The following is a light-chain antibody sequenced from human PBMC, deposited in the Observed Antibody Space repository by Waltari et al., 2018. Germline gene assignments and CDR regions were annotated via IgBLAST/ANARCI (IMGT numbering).Light chain of an antibody. Sequence: SYVLTQPPAVSVAPGQTAKISCEGNNIGGKSVHWHQQKPGQAPVLVVFDDDERPSGIPPRCSGSNSENTATLTITRVEVGDGADYYCQVWDRSSDQPVFGGGT. CDR2: DDD. CDR3: QVWDRSSDQPV. CDR1: NIGGKS. J-gene: IGLJ3*02. V-gene: IGLV3-21*02.